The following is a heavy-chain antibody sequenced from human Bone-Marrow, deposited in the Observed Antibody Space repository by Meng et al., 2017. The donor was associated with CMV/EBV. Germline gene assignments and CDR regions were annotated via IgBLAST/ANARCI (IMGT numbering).Heavy chain of an antibody. CDR2: IYYSGST. D-gene: IGHD2-15*01. CDR3: ARQVRIKAAAFDI. Sequence: GSLRLSCTVSGGSISSYYWSWIRQPPGKGLEWIGSIYYSGSTYYNPSLKSRVTISVDTSKNQFSLKLSSVTAADTAVYYCARQVRIKAAAFDIWGQGTMVTVSS. V-gene: IGHV4-39*01. CDR1: GGSISSYY. J-gene: IGHJ3*02.